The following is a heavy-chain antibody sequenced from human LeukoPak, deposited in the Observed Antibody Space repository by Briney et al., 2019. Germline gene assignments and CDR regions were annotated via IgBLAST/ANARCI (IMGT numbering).Heavy chain of an antibody. CDR1: GFTFSSYA. V-gene: IGHV3-30*04. Sequence: GGSLRLSCAASGFTFSSYAMHWVRQAPGKGLEWVAVISYDRSNKYYADSVKGRFTISRDNSKNTLYLQMNSLRAEDTAVYYCASHGTPWFDPWGQGTLVTVSS. CDR2: ISYDRSNK. D-gene: IGHD1-1*01. CDR3: ASHGTPWFDP. J-gene: IGHJ5*02.